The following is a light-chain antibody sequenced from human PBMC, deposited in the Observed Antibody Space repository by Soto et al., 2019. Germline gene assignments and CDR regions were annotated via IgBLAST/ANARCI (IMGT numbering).Light chain of an antibody. CDR1: QGIXNN. CDR3: QQYNKWPTWT. J-gene: IGKJ1*01. Sequence: IGLTQSPSTLSLSPGESATLSCRASQGIXNNFDWYEQKPGQAPRLVIXNEFTRATVIPARFIGSGSGREFTLTLSSLQSEDFEGYYCQQYNKWPTWTFGQGTKVDIK. CDR2: NEF. V-gene: IGKV3-15*01.